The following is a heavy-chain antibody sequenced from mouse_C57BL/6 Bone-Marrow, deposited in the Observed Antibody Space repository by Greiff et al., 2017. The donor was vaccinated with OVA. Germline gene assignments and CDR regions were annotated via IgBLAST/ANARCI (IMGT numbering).Heavy chain of an antibody. CDR3: ARGLTGDY. Sequence: VQLQQSGPELVKPGASVKISCKASGYAFSSSWLNWVKQRPGKGLEWIGRIYPGDGDTNYNGKFKGKATLTADKSSSTAYMQLSSLTSEDSAVYFCARGLTGDYWGQGTTLTVSS. J-gene: IGHJ2*01. CDR2: IYPGDGDT. D-gene: IGHD3-1*01. CDR1: GYAFSSSW. V-gene: IGHV1-82*01.